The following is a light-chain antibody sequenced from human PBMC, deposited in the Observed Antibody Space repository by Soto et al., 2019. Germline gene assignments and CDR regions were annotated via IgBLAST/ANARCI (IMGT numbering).Light chain of an antibody. CDR2: EVG. V-gene: IGLV2-14*01. CDR3: SSYTTSRAYV. Sequence: QSVLTQPASVSGSPGQSITISCTGTSSDVGAYNYVSWYQQQSGKAPKLMIHEVGNRPSGVSNRFSGSKSGNTASLTISGLQAEDAADYYRSSYTTSRAYVFGIGTKVTVL. J-gene: IGLJ1*01. CDR1: SSDVGAYNY.